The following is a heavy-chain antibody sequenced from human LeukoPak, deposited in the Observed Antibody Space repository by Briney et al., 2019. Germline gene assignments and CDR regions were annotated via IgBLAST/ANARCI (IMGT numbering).Heavy chain of an antibody. J-gene: IGHJ4*02. CDR3: AKEDSGSSIDY. CDR1: GYTFTGYY. CDR2: INPNSGGT. Sequence: ASVKVSCKASGYTFTGYYMHWVRQAPGQGLEWMGWINPNSGGTNYAQKFQGRVTMTRDTSINTDYMELSRLRSNDTAVYYCAKEDSGSSIDYWGQGTLVTVSS. V-gene: IGHV1-2*02. D-gene: IGHD1-26*01.